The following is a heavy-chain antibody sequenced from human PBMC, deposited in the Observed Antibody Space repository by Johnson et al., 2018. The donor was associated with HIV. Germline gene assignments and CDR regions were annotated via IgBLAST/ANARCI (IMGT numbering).Heavy chain of an antibody. D-gene: IGHD1-26*01. CDR1: GFTFSSYP. Sequence: QVQLVESGGGFVQPGGSLRLSCAASGFTFSSYPMHWVRQAPGKGLEWVAVISYDGSNKYYADSVKGRFTISRDNSKNTLYLQMNSLRAEDTAVYYCITGGSGTIPSGAFDIWGQGTMVTVSS. CDR3: ITGGSGTIPSGAFDI. V-gene: IGHV3-30-3*01. J-gene: IGHJ3*02. CDR2: ISYDGSNK.